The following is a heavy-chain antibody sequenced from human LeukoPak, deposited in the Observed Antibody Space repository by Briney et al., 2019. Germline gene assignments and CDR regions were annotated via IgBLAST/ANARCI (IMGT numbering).Heavy chain of an antibody. D-gene: IGHD5/OR15-5a*01. J-gene: IGHJ6*03. V-gene: IGHV3-20*04. CDR3: ARVYELREEDYYYYYMDV. CDR2: INWNGGST. Sequence: AGGTLRLSCAASGFTFSSYGMSWVRQAPGKGLEWVSGINWNGGSTGYADSVKGRFTISRDNAKNSLYLQMNSLRAEDTALYYCARVYELREEDYYYYYMDVWGKGTTVTVSS. CDR1: GFTFSSYG.